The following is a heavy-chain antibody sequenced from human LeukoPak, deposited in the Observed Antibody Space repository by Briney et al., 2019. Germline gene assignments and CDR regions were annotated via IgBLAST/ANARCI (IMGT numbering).Heavy chain of an antibody. J-gene: IGHJ4*02. D-gene: IGHD2-15*01. CDR2: INPSGGST. V-gene: IGHV1-46*01. CDR3: ARVDGGALV. Sequence: ASVKVSCKSSGYTFTSYYMHWVRQAPGQGLEWMGIINPSGGSTSYAQKFQGKVNMTRDTHTSTVYMELSSLRSEDTAVYYCARVDGGALVWGQGTLVTVSS. CDR1: GYTFTSYY.